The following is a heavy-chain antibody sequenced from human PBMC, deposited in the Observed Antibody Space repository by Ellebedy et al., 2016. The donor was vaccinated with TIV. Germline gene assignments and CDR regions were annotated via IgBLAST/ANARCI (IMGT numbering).Heavy chain of an antibody. CDR3: ASLTGGVLNY. CDR1: GGSFSGYY. J-gene: IGHJ4*02. D-gene: IGHD3-10*01. Sequence: SETLSLXXAVYGGSFSGYYWSWIRQPPGKGLEWIGEINHSGSTNYNPSLKSRVTISVDTSKNQFSLKLSSVTATDTAVYYCASLTGGVLNYWGQGTLVTVSS. CDR2: INHSGST. V-gene: IGHV4-34*01.